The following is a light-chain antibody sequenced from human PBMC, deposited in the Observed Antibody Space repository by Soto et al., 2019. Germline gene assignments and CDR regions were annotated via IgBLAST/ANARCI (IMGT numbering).Light chain of an antibody. Sequence: EIVLTQSPGTLSLSPGERATLPCRASQSISGSYLAWYQQKPGQAPRLLIFAASSRATGIPDRFNGSVTGTDFTLSISRLEPEDFAVYFCQQYGTSPYTFGQGTK. V-gene: IGKV3-20*01. J-gene: IGKJ2*01. CDR3: QQYGTSPYT. CDR1: QSISGSY. CDR2: AAS.